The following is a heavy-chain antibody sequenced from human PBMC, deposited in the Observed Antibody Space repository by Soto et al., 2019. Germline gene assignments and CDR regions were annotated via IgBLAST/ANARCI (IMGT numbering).Heavy chain of an antibody. CDR3: AKDTLDYGDYGHAFDI. CDR1: GFTFSSYG. Sequence: GGSLRLSCAASGFTFSSYGMHWVRQAPGKGLEWVAVISYDGSNKYYADSVKGRFTISRDNSKNTLYLQMNSLRAEDTAVYYCAKDTLDYGDYGHAFDIWGQGTMVTVSS. V-gene: IGHV3-30*18. D-gene: IGHD4-17*01. CDR2: ISYDGSNK. J-gene: IGHJ3*02.